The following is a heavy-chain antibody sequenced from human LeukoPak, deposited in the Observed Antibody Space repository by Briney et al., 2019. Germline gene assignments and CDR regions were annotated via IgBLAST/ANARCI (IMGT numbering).Heavy chain of an antibody. D-gene: IGHD1-26*01. CDR1: GYTFNSYD. V-gene: IGHV1-8*01. CDR2: MNPNSGNT. Sequence: ASVKVSCKASGYTFNSYDINWVRQATGKGLEWMGWMNPNSGNTGYAQKFQGRVTMTRNTSISTAYMELSSLRSEDTAVYYCARGRGSYYKPNDAFDIWGQGTMVTVSS. J-gene: IGHJ3*02. CDR3: ARGRGSYYKPNDAFDI.